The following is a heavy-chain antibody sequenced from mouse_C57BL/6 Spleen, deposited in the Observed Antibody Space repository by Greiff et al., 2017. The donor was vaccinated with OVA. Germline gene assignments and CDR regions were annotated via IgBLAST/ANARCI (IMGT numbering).Heavy chain of an antibody. CDR3: ARGGGFAY. CDR1: GYTFTSYG. J-gene: IGHJ3*01. CDR2: IYPRSGNT. Sequence: QVQLQQSGAELARPGASVKLSCKASGYTFTSYGISWVKQRTGQGLEWIGEIYPRSGNTSYNEKFKGKATLTVDKYSSTAYMELRSLTSEDSSVYFCARGGGFAYWGQGTLVTVSA. V-gene: IGHV1-81*01.